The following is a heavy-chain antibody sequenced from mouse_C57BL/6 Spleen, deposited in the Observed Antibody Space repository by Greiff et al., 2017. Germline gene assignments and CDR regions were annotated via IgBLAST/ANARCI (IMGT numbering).Heavy chain of an antibody. CDR1: GFTFSSYA. J-gene: IGHJ2*01. V-gene: IGHV5-4*03. Sequence: EVKLVESGGGLVKPGGSLKLSCAASGFTFSSYAMSWVRQTPEKRLEWVATISDGGSYTYYPDNVKGRFTISRDNAKNNLYLQMGHLKSEDTAMYYCARNWDYFDYWGQGTTLTVSS. CDR2: ISDGGSYT. D-gene: IGHD4-1*01. CDR3: ARNWDYFDY.